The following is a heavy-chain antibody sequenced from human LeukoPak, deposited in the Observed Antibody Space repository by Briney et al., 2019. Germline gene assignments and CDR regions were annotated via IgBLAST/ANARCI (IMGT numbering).Heavy chain of an antibody. CDR1: GGSISSYY. Sequence: SGTLSLTCTVSGGSISSYYWSWIRQPAGKGLEWIGRIYTSGSTNYNPSLKSRVTMSVDTSKNQFSLKLSSVTAADTAVYYCASSPFTFGGVIVWTFDYWGRGTLVTVSS. V-gene: IGHV4-4*07. J-gene: IGHJ4*02. D-gene: IGHD3-16*02. CDR2: IYTSGST. CDR3: ASSPFTFGGVIVWTFDY.